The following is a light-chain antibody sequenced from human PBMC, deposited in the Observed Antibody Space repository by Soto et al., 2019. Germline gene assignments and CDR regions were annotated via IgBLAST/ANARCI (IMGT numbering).Light chain of an antibody. Sequence: EIVMTQSPPSLTVTPGEPASISCRSSQRLLHSNGNIFLDWYLQRPGQSPQLLFYLGFNRASGVPDRVSGSVAVTDFTLKISRVEAEDVGVYCCMQALLTPYTFCQGTKLEIK. CDR2: LGF. CDR3: MQALLTPYT. V-gene: IGKV2-28*01. CDR1: QRLLHSNGNIF. J-gene: IGKJ2*01.